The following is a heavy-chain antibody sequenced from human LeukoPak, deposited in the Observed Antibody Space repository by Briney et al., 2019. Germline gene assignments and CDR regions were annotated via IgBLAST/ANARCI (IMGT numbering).Heavy chain of an antibody. D-gene: IGHD4-11*01. Sequence: GGSLRLSCAASGFTFSSYSMNWVRQAPGKGLEWVSSISSSSSYIYYADSVKGRFTISRDNDKNSLYLQMNSLRAEDTAVYYCARDLATVMDYWGQGTLVTVSS. CDR3: ARDLATVMDY. CDR1: GFTFSSYS. V-gene: IGHV3-21*01. CDR2: ISSSSSYI. J-gene: IGHJ4*02.